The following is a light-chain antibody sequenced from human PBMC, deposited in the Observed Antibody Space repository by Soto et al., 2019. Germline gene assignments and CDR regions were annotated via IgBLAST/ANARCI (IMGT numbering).Light chain of an antibody. J-gene: IGKJ3*01. V-gene: IGKV1-27*01. Sequence: DIQMTQSPSSLSASVGDRVTITCRASQGISNFLAWFQQKPGKVPKLLIYAASTLQSGVSSRISGSGSGTDFTLTISSLQPEDAATYYCQKYNSAQFTFGPGTKVDIK. CDR3: QKYNSAQFT. CDR1: QGISNF. CDR2: AAS.